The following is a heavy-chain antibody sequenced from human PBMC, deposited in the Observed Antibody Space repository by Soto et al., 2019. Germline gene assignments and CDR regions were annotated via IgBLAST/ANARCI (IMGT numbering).Heavy chain of an antibody. V-gene: IGHV3-9*01. CDR2: ISWNSGSI. J-gene: IGHJ2*01. CDR3: AKAYSGWSLSGYFDL. CDR1: GFTFDDYA. D-gene: IGHD6-19*01. Sequence: EVQLVESGGGLVQPGRSLRLSCAASGFTFDDYAMHWVRQAPGKGLEWVSGISWNSGSIGYADSVKGRFTISRDNAKNYLYLQMNSLRAEDTALYYCAKAYSGWSLSGYFDLWGRGTLVTVSS.